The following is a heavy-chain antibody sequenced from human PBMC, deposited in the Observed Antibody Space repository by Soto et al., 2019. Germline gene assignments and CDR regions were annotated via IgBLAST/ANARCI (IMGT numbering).Heavy chain of an antibody. CDR1: GYTFTGYY. J-gene: IGHJ4*02. CDR2: INPNSGGT. V-gene: IGHV1-2*04. CDR3: ARAIESYYDFWSAFDY. D-gene: IGHD3-3*01. Sequence: GPPVKVSCKASGYTFTGYYMHWVRQAPGQGLEWMGWINPNSGGTNYAQKFQGWVTMTRDTSISTAYMELSRLRSDDTAVCYCARAIESYYDFWSAFDYWGQGTLVTVSS.